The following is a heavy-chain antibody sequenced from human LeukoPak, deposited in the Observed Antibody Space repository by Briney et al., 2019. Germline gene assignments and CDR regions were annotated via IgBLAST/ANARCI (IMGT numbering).Heavy chain of an antibody. J-gene: IGHJ4*02. CDR2: ISYDGSNK. D-gene: IGHD1-26*01. CDR1: GLTFSNYW. Sequence: TGGSLRLSCAASGLTFSNYWMDWVRQAPGKGLEWVAVISYDGSNKYYADSVKGRFTISRDNSKNTLYLQMNSLRAEDTAVYYCAKMGATNYFDYWGQGTLVTVSS. V-gene: IGHV3-30*18. CDR3: AKMGATNYFDY.